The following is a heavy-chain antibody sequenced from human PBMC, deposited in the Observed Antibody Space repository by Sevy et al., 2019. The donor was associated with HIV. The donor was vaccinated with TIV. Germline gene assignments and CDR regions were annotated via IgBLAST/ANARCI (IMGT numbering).Heavy chain of an antibody. V-gene: IGHV3-30*04. D-gene: IGHD1-1*01. CDR2: ISYDGSNK. Sequence: GGSLRLSCAASGFTFSSYAMHWVRQAPGKGLEWVAVISYDGSNKYYADSVKGRFTISRDNSKNTLYLQMNSLRAEDTAVYYCARERPGVDGYNYNWFDPWGQGTLVIVSS. J-gene: IGHJ5*02. CDR1: GFTFSSYA. CDR3: ARERPGVDGYNYNWFDP.